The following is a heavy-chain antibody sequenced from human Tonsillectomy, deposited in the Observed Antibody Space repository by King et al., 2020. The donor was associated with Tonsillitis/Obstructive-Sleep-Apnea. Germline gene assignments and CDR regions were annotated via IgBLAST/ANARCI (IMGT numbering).Heavy chain of an antibody. J-gene: IGHJ4*02. CDR2: ISYDGSNK. D-gene: IGHD1-26*01. V-gene: IGHV3-30*01. CDR1: GFTFSSYA. CDR3: ARDALSGYYFDY. Sequence: VQLVESGGGVVQPGRSLRLSCAASGFTFSSYAMHWVRQAPGKGLEWVAVISYDGSNKYYADSVKGRFTISRDNSKNTLYLQMNSLRAEDMAVYYCARDALSGYYFDYWGQGTLVTVSS.